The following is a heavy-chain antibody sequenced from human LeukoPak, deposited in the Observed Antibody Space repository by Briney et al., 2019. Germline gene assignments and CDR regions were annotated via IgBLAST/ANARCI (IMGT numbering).Heavy chain of an antibody. J-gene: IGHJ4*02. CDR1: GFTFSSYA. CDR3: AQDRFVSSGRDDY. D-gene: IGHD6-19*01. V-gene: IGHV3-23*01. Sequence: GGSLRLSCAASGFTFSSYAMSCVPQAPGKGLEWVSGISGSGEDTYYVDSVKGRFTISRDNSKSTLYLQITNLRVVDTAVYFCAQDRFVSSGRDDYWGQGTLVTVSS. CDR2: ISGSGEDT.